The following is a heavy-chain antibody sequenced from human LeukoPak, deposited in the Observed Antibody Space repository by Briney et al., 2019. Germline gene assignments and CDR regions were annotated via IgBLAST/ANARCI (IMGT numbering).Heavy chain of an antibody. D-gene: IGHD3-10*01. Sequence: SETLSLTCTVSGGSISSYYWSWIRQPPGKGLEWIGYIYYSGSTNYNPSLKSRVTISVDTSKNQFSLKLSSVTAADTAVYYCATTAYGSGSYYNQDYWGQGTLVTVSS. CDR3: ATTAYGSGSYYNQDY. CDR2: IYYSGST. J-gene: IGHJ4*02. V-gene: IGHV4-59*01. CDR1: GGSISSYY.